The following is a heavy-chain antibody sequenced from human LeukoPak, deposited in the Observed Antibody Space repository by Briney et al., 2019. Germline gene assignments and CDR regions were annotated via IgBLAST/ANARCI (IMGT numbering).Heavy chain of an antibody. V-gene: IGHV3-74*01. Sequence: GGSLRLSCAASGLTFSSYWMHWVRQAPGEGLVWVSRINSDGSSTSYADSVKGRFTISRDNAKNTLYLQMNSLRAEDTAVYYCARDRPLTDYYYYGMDVWGKGTTVTVSS. J-gene: IGHJ6*04. CDR1: GLTFSSYW. CDR3: ARDRPLTDYYYYGMDV. D-gene: IGHD6-6*01. CDR2: INSDGSST.